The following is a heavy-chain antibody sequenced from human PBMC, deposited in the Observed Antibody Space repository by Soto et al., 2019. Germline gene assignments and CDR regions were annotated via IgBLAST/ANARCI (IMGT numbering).Heavy chain of an antibody. Sequence: NPSETLSLTCTVSGGSISSGGYYWSWIRQHPGKGLEWIGYIYYSGSTYYNPSLKSRVTISVDTSKNQFSLKLSSVTAADTAVYYCASIRQDHYDSSGYPFDYWGQGTLVTVSS. J-gene: IGHJ4*02. CDR3: ASIRQDHYDSSGYPFDY. CDR2: IYYSGST. V-gene: IGHV4-31*03. CDR1: GGSISSGGYY. D-gene: IGHD3-22*01.